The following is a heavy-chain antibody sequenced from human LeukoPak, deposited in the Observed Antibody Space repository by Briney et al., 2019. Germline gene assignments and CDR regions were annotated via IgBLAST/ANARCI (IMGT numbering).Heavy chain of an antibody. V-gene: IGHV1-46*01. Sequence: ASVKVSCKASGYTFTSYYIHWVRQAPGQGLEWMGIINPSGGSTNYAQKFQGRVTMTRDTSTTTVYMELSSLRSEDTAVYYCARGRGSYMVDDYWGQGTLVTVSS. D-gene: IGHD1-26*01. J-gene: IGHJ4*02. CDR2: INPSGGST. CDR3: ARGRGSYMVDDY. CDR1: GYTFTSYY.